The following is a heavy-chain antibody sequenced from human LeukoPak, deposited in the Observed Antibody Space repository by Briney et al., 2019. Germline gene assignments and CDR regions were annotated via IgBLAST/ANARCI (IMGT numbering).Heavy chain of an antibody. J-gene: IGHJ6*03. CDR2: IKQDGSEK. Sequence: GGSLRLSCAASGFTFSSYWMSWVRQAPGKGLEWVANIKQDGSEKYYVDSVKGRFTISRDNAKNSLYLQMNSLRAEDTAVYYCARSVFGVAYYYHYYMDVWGKGTTVTVSS. CDR3: ARSVFGVAYYYHYYMDV. D-gene: IGHD3-3*01. V-gene: IGHV3-7*01. CDR1: GFTFSSYW.